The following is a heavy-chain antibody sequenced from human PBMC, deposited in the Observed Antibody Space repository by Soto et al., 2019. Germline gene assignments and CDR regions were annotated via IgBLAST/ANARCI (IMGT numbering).Heavy chain of an antibody. Sequence: GASVKVSCKTSGYTFSNYIITWVRQAPGQGLEWMGWISAYNGNTNYAQKLQGRVTMTTDTSTSTAYMELRSLRSDDTAVYYCASHRAGIGNSGYGYWGQGTLVTVSS. CDR3: ASHRAGIGNSGYGY. CDR1: GYTFSNYI. D-gene: IGHD5-12*01. V-gene: IGHV1-18*01. CDR2: ISAYNGNT. J-gene: IGHJ4*02.